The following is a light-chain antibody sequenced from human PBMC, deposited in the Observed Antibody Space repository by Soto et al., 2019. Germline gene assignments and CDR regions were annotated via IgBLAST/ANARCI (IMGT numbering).Light chain of an antibody. V-gene: IGLV1-40*01. J-gene: IGLJ1*01. CDR2: DNR. CDR1: NSNIGAGYD. Sequence: QSALTQPPSVSGAPGQRVTISCTGSNSNIGAGYDVHWYQDLPGTAPKLLIYDNRNRPSGVPDRFSGSKSGTSASLAITGLQAEDEADYYCQSYDSSLSAYVFGTGTKLTVL. CDR3: QSYDSSLSAYV.